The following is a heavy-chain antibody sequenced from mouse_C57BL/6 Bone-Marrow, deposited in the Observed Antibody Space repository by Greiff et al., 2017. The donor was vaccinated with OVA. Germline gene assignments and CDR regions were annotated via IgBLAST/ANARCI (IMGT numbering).Heavy chain of an antibody. V-gene: IGHV14-3*01. J-gene: IGHJ4*01. D-gene: IGHD1-1*01. Sequence: EVKLMESVAELVRPGASVKLSCPASGFNIKNTYMHWVKQKPEQGLEWIGRIDPANGNTKYAPKFQGTATINADTSSNTAYLQLSSLTSEDTAIYYCAPITTVVGAMDYWGQGTSVTVSS. CDR1: GFNIKNTY. CDR3: APITTVVGAMDY. CDR2: IDPANGNT.